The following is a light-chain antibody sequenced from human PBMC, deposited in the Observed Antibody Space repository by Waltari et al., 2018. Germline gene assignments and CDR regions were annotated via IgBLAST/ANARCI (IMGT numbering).Light chain of an antibody. CDR3: QQYYGLWT. Sequence: VMTQSPLSLSVTPGEPASIPCRPSQSLLNDNGSTYFDWYLQKPGQSPQLLIYLVSTRASGVPDRFSGSGSGTEFTLTINSLQPDDFATYYCQQYYGLWTFGPGTKVEIK. J-gene: IGKJ1*01. CDR2: LVS. CDR1: QSLLNDNGSTY. V-gene: IGKV2-28*01.